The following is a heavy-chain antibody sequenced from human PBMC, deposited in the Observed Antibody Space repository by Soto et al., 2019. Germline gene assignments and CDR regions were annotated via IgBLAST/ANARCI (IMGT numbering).Heavy chain of an antibody. CDR3: AGDQLRGSRDGMDV. Sequence: GGSLRLSCAASGFTFSSYAMHWVRQAPGKGLEWVAVISYDGSNKYYADSVKGRFTISRDNSKNTLYLQMNSLRAEDTAVYYCAGDQLRGSRDGMDVWGQGTTVTVSS. CDR2: ISYDGSNK. V-gene: IGHV3-30-3*01. J-gene: IGHJ6*02. D-gene: IGHD1-1*01. CDR1: GFTFSSYA.